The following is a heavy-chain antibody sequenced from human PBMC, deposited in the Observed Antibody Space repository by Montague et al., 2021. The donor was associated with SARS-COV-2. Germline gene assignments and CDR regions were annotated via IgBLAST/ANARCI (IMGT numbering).Heavy chain of an antibody. V-gene: IGHV4-34*01. CDR3: ARLGAITLVRGITKADFSNYGMDV. J-gene: IGHJ6*02. D-gene: IGHD3-10*01. Sequence: SETLSLTCAVSSGSFRGYYWCWICQPPGTGLERIGEINHSGSTTYNPSPESRVRISVATSNKQFSLTVNPVTAADTAVYYCARLGAITLVRGITKADFSNYGMDVWGQGTTVTVSS. CDR1: SGSFRGYY. CDR2: INHSGST.